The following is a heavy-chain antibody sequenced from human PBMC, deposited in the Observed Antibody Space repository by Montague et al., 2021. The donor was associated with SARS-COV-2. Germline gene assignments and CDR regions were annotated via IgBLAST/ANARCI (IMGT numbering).Heavy chain of an antibody. Sequence: PALVKPIQTLTLTCTFSGFSLSTSGMCVSWIRQPPGKALEWLARIDWDDDKYYSTSLKTRLTISKDTSKNQVVLTMTNMDPVDTATYYCARRTYDILTGYDYGLDVWGQGPRSPSP. CDR3: ARRTYDILTGYDYGLDV. D-gene: IGHD3-9*01. CDR1: GFSLSTSGMC. J-gene: IGHJ6*02. V-gene: IGHV2-70*11. CDR2: IDWDDDK.